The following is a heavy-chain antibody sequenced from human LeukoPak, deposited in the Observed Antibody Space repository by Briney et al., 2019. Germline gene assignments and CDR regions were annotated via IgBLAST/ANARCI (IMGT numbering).Heavy chain of an antibody. J-gene: IGHJ4*02. CDR2: ISSSSSTI. CDR3: ARGRSGYHYDY. Sequence: GGSLRLSCAASGFTFSSYSMNWVRQAPGKGLEWVSYISSSSSTIYYAASVKGRFTISRDNAKNSLYLQMNSLRAEDTAVYYCARGRSGYHYDYWGQGTLVTVSS. V-gene: IGHV3-48*01. CDR1: GFTFSSYS. D-gene: IGHD3-22*01.